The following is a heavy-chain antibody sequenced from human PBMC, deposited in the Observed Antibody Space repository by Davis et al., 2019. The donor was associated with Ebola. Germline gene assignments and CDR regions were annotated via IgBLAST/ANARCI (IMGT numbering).Heavy chain of an antibody. V-gene: IGHV4-59*08. Sequence: SETLSLTCTASGGSISSYYWSWIRQPPGKGLEWIGYIYYSGSTNYNPSLKSRVTISVDTSKNQFSLKLSSVTAADTAVYYCARQSITIFGVVIIGAFDIWGQGTMVTVSS. CDR3: ARQSITIFGVVIIGAFDI. D-gene: IGHD3-3*01. CDR1: GGSISSYY. J-gene: IGHJ3*02. CDR2: IYYSGST.